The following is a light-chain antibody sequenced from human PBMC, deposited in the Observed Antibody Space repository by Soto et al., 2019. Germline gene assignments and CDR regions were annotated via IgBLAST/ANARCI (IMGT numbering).Light chain of an antibody. CDR2: GAS. J-gene: IGKJ4*01. Sequence: EIVMTQSPATLSVSPGERATLSCRASQSVAGNLAWYQQNPGQAPRLLIYGASTRATGIPTRFSGGGSGTEFTLTISSLQSEDFVIYYCQQYNKWPLTFGGGTKLEIK. CDR1: QSVAGN. V-gene: IGKV3-15*01. CDR3: QQYNKWPLT.